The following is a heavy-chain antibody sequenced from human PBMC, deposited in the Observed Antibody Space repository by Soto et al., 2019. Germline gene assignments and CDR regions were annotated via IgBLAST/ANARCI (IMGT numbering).Heavy chain of an antibody. J-gene: IGHJ5*02. CDR1: GYTFTSYD. V-gene: IGHV1-8*01. CDR3: ARDRHVLRFLEWFPFDP. Sequence: ASVKVSCKASGYTFTSYDINWVRQATGQGLEWMGGMSPNSGNADYAQKFQGRVTITTDKSTSTAYMELSSLRSEDTAVYYCARDRHVLRFLEWFPFDPWGQGTLVTVSS. D-gene: IGHD3-3*01. CDR2: MSPNSGNA.